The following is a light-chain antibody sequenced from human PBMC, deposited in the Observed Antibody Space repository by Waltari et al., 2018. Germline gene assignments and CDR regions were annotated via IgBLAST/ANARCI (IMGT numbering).Light chain of an antibody. J-gene: IGLJ3*02. CDR2: GSD. Sequence: QSVLTQPPSASGTPGQRVTISCSGSRSNIGSNYIFWYQRLPGTAPKLRIYGSDQRPSGCPDRVSGSKSGASAALASSGRRSEDEADYYCAAWDDRLRGRVFGGGTKLTVL. CDR3: AAWDDRLRGRV. V-gene: IGLV1-47*01. CDR1: RSNIGSNY.